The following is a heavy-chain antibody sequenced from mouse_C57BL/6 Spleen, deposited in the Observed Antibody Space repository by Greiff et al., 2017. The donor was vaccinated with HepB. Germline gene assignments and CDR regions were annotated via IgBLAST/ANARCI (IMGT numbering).Heavy chain of an antibody. CDR2: INPNNGGT. CDR1: GYTFTDYN. J-gene: IGHJ3*01. V-gene: IGHV1-18*01. CDR3: GRVDYGSSRFAY. D-gene: IGHD1-1*01. Sequence: EVQLQQSGPELVKPGASVKIPCKASGYTFTDYNMDWVKQSHGKSLEWIGDINPNNGGTIYNQKFKGKATLTVDKSSSTAYMELRCLTSEDTAVYYCGRVDYGSSRFAYWGQGTLVTVSA.